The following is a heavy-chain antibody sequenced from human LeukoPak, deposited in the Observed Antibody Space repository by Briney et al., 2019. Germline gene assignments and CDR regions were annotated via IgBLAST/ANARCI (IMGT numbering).Heavy chain of an antibody. CDR3: ARDGGSYWGPGPHLFDY. D-gene: IGHD1-26*01. J-gene: IGHJ4*02. CDR1: SGSISSSSYY. CDR2: VYYSGST. V-gene: IGHV4-39*07. Sequence: PSETLSLTCTVSSGSISSSSYYWGWIRQPPGKGLEWIGSVYYSGSTYYNPSLKSRVTISVDTSKNQFSLKLSSVTAADTAVYFCARDGGSYWGPGPHLFDYWGQGTLLTVSS.